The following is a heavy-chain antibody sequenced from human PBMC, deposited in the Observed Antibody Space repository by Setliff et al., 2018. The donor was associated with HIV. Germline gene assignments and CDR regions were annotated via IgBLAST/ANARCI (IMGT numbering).Heavy chain of an antibody. CDR1: GGSFSGYY. D-gene: IGHD2-2*02. V-gene: IGHV4-34*01. J-gene: IGHJ4*02. Sequence: SETLSLTCAFYGGSFSGYYWSWIRQPPGKGLEWIGEINHSGTTNYNPSLESRVTISVDTSKNEFSLKLTSVTAADTAVYHCTTVHYCSPTRCYIFDYWGQGTPVTVSS. CDR3: TTVHYCSPTRCYIFDY. CDR2: INHSGTT.